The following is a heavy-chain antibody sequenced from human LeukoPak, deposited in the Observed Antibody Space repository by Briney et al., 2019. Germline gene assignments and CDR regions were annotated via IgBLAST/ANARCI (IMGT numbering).Heavy chain of an antibody. D-gene: IGHD2-2*01. Sequence: ASVTVTCKASGYTFTSNYMHWVRQAPGQGLEWMGIIHPSGGNTNYAQKFQGRVAMTRDTSTSTVYMELSSLRSEDTAIYYCARDCSSTRCQGPVFDNWGQGTLVTVSS. V-gene: IGHV1-46*01. J-gene: IGHJ4*02. CDR2: IHPSGGNT. CDR3: ARDCSSTRCQGPVFDN. CDR1: GYTFTSNY.